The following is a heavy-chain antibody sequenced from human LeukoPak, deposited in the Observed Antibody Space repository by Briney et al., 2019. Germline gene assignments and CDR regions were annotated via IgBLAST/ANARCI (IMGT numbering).Heavy chain of an antibody. CDR2: ISWNSGSI. CDR3: ARAAAAGHFDY. D-gene: IGHD6-13*01. Sequence: GRSLRLSCAASGFTFDDYAMHWVRQAPGKGLEWVSGISWNSGSIGYADSVKGRFTISRENAKNSLYLQMNSLRAGDTAVYYCARAAAAGHFDYWGQGTLVTVSS. J-gene: IGHJ4*02. CDR1: GFTFDDYA. V-gene: IGHV3-9*01.